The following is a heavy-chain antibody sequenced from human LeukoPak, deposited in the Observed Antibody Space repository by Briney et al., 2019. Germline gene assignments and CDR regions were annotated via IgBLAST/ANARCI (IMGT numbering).Heavy chain of an antibody. J-gene: IGHJ4*02. CDR2: IYYSGST. Sequence: SETLSLTCTVSGGSISSFYWSWIRQPPGKGLEWIGYIYYSGSTNYNPSLKSRVTISVDTSKNQFSLRLSSVTAADTAVYYCASLRYDFWSGYYLGLDYWGQGTLVTVSS. CDR1: GGSISSFY. CDR3: ASLRYDFWSGYYLGLDY. D-gene: IGHD3-3*01. V-gene: IGHV4-59*01.